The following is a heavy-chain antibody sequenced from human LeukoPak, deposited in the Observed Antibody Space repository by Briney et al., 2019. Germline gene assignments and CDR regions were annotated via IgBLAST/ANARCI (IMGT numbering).Heavy chain of an antibody. D-gene: IGHD3-10*01. J-gene: IGHJ3*02. CDR1: GYTFTSYY. CDR2: INPSGGST. CDR3: AILPLLLWFGEASEAFDI. Sequence: GASVKVSCKASGYTFTSYYMHWVRQAPGQGLEWMGIINPSGGSTSYAQKFQGRVTMTRDTSTSTVYMELSSLRSEDTAVYYCAILPLLLWFGEASEAFDIWGQGTMVTVSS. V-gene: IGHV1-46*01.